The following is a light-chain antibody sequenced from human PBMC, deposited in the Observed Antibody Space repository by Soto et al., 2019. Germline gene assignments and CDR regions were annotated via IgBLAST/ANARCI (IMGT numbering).Light chain of an antibody. CDR2: KAS. J-gene: IGKJ1*01. V-gene: IGKV1-5*03. CDR1: QSISSY. Sequence: DSQMPQSPSSLSASVGDRVTITCRASQSISSYLNWYQQKPGKAPKLLIYKASTLKSGVPSRFSGSGSGTEFTLTISSLQPDDFATYYCQHYNSYSEAFGQGTKVDI. CDR3: QHYNSYSEA.